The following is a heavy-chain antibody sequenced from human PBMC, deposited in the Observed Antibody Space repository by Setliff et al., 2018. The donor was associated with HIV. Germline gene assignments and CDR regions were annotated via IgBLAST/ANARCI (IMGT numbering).Heavy chain of an antibody. CDR3: ARRFGASYLFSGYMDV. CDR1: GGSFRDYY. D-gene: IGHD1-26*01. V-gene: IGHV4-34*01. CDR2: IDHSGST. Sequence: SETLSLTCAVYGGSFRDYYWSWIRQPPGKGLEWIGEIDHSGSTNYNPSLKSRVTISVDKAKNQFSLKLTSVTAADTAVYFCARRFGASYLFSGYMDVWGKGTTVTVSS. J-gene: IGHJ6*03.